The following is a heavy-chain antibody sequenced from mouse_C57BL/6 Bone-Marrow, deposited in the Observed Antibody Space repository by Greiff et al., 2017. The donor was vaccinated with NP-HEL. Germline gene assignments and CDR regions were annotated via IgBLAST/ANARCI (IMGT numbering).Heavy chain of an antibody. CDR3: ARRIVVARYFDV. Sequence: VQLQQSGAELVRPGTSVKVSCKASGYAFTNYLIEWVKQRPGQGLEWIGVINPGSGGTNYNEKFKGKATLTAEKSSSTAYMQLSSLTSEDSAVYFCARRIVVARYFDVWGTGTTVTVSS. CDR2: INPGSGGT. CDR1: GYAFTNYL. V-gene: IGHV1-54*01. J-gene: IGHJ1*03. D-gene: IGHD1-1*01.